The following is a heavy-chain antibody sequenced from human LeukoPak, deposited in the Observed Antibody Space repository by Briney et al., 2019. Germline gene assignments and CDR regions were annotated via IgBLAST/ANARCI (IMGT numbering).Heavy chain of an antibody. CDR1: GFTVSTYY. J-gene: IGHJ2*01. V-gene: IGHV3-53*01. D-gene: IGHD1-26*01. CDR3: ARVGDHYHWYLDV. Sequence: PGGSLTLSCEGSGFTVSTYYMNWVRQAPGKGLEWVAILYSGGSTYYADSVKGRFTVSRDISKNTVYLQMTNLRAEDTAVYYCARVGDHYHWYLDVWGRGTQVTASS. CDR2: LYSGGST.